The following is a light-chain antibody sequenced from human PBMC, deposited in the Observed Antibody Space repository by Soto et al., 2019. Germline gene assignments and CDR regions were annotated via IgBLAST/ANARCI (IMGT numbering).Light chain of an antibody. V-gene: IGKV3-15*01. CDR1: QTIYSN. J-gene: IGKJ1*01. CDR3: QQYQNLWT. Sequence: IQMTQSPATLSVSPGERATLXXRASQTIYSNVAGYQQRPGQAPRXLIYRASARATGIPARFSGSGSGTEFTLTIGSLQSEDSAVYYCQQYQNLWTFGQGTKVDIK. CDR2: RAS.